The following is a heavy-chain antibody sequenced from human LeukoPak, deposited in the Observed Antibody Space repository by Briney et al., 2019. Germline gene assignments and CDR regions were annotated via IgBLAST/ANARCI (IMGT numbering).Heavy chain of an antibody. V-gene: IGHV4-34*01. CDR1: GGSFSGYY. D-gene: IGHD6-19*01. Sequence: PSETLSPTCAVYGGSFSGYYWSWIRQPPGKGLEWIGEINHSGSTNYNPSLKSRVTISVDTSKNQFSLKLSSVTAADTAVYYCARTGIAVAGNPTHFDYWGRGTLVTVSS. CDR2: INHSGST. J-gene: IGHJ4*02. CDR3: ARTGIAVAGNPTHFDY.